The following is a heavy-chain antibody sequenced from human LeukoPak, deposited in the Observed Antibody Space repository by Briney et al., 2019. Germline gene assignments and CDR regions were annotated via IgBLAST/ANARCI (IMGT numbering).Heavy chain of an antibody. CDR3: AKDLWELLSYFDY. Sequence: GGSLRLSCAASGFTFSSYGMHWIRQAPGKGLEWVAVISYDGSNKYYADSVKGRFTISRDNSKNTLYLQMNSLRAEDTAVYYCAKDLWELLSYFDYWGQGTLVTVSS. J-gene: IGHJ4*02. CDR1: GFTFSSYG. D-gene: IGHD1-26*01. V-gene: IGHV3-30*18. CDR2: ISYDGSNK.